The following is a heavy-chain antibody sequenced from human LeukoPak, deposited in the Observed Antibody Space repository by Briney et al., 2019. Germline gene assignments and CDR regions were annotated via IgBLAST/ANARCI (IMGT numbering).Heavy chain of an antibody. CDR2: ISSSSSYI. J-gene: IGHJ4*02. D-gene: IGHD3-10*01. CDR3: ARVAITSYYGSGMDFDY. V-gene: IGHV3-21*03. CDR1: GFTVSSNY. Sequence: GGSLRLSCAASGFTVSSNYMNWVRQAPGKGLEWVSSISSSSSYIYYADSVKGRFTISRDNAKNSLYLQMNSLRAEDTAVYYCARVAITSYYGSGMDFDYWGQGTLVTVSS.